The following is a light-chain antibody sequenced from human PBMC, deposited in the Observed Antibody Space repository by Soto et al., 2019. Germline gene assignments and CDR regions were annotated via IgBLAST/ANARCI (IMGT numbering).Light chain of an antibody. CDR3: SLYTSSSLYV. J-gene: IGLJ1*01. CDR2: EVS. CDR1: SSDVGSYNR. V-gene: IGLV2-18*01. Sequence: QSALTQPPSVSGSPGQSVTISCTGTSSDVGSYNRVSWYQQPPGTAPKLMIYEVSNRPSGVPDRFSGSKSGNTASLTISGLQAEDEADYYCSLYTSSSLYVFGTGTKVTVL.